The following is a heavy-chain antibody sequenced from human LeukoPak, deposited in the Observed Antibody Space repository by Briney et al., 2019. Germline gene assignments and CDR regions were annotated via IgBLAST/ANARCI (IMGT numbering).Heavy chain of an antibody. CDR3: ARHRIALATIDY. CDR1: GGSISSSNW. Sequence: PSGTLSLTCAVSGGSISSSNWWSWVRQPPGKGLEWLASIYYNGNTYYNPSLNSRLTISVDTSKNQFSLRLNSVTATDTALYFCARHRIALATIDYWGQGIRVAVSS. CDR2: IYYNGNT. J-gene: IGHJ4*02. D-gene: IGHD6-19*01. V-gene: IGHV4-4*02.